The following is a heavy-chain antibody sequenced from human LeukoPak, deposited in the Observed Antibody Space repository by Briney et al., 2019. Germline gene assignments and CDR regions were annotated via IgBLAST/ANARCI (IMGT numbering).Heavy chain of an antibody. V-gene: IGHV5-51*01. Sequence: GGTLQISCKGPGSCFTSYWIAGGRQQPGKGVEGMGIIYPCDPDTRYSPSFQGQVTISAEKFISTAYLQWSSLKASDTAMYYCARLVPDSSGYYFDYWGQGTLVTVSS. CDR3: ARLVPDSSGYYFDY. J-gene: IGHJ4*02. CDR2: IYPCDPDT. CDR1: GSCFTSYW. D-gene: IGHD3-22*01.